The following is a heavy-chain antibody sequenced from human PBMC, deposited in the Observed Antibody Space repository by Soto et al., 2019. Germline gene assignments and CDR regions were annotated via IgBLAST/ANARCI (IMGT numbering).Heavy chain of an antibody. CDR2: IYYSGST. J-gene: IGHJ4*02. D-gene: IGHD5-18*01. V-gene: IGHV4-59*01. Sequence: ETLSLTCPVSGGSISSYYWSWIRQPPGKGLEWIGYIYYSGSTNYNPSLKSRVTISVDTSKNQFSLKLSSVPAGDTAVYYCARSGYNIDHWGQGTLVTASS. CDR3: ARSGYNIDH. CDR1: GGSISSYY.